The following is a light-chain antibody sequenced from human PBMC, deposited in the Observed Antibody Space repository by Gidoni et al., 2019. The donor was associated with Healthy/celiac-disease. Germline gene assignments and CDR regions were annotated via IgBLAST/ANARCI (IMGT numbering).Light chain of an antibody. CDR1: QSMSSY. V-gene: IGKV1-39*01. CDR2: AAS. J-gene: IGKJ2*01. Sequence: DTQMTQSPSSLSASVGDRVTITCRASQSMSSYLNWYQQKPGKAPKLLIYAASSLQSGVPSRFSGSGPGTDFTLTISSLQPEDFATYYCQQSYSTPRTFGQGTKLEIK. CDR3: QQSYSTPRT.